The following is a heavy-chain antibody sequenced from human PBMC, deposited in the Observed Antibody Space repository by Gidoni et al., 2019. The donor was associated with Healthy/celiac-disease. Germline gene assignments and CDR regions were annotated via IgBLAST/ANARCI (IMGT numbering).Heavy chain of an antibody. CDR2: ISAYNGNT. CDR3: ARDSHYDILTGNDAFDI. Sequence: QQAPGQGLEWMGWISAYNGNTNYAQKLQGRVTMTTDTSTSTAYMELRSLRSDDTAVYYCARDSHYDILTGNDAFDIWGQGTMVTVSS. V-gene: IGHV1-18*01. D-gene: IGHD3-9*01. J-gene: IGHJ3*02.